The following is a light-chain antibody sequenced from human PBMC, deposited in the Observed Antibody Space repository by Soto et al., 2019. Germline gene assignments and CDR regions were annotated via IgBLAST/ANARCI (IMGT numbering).Light chain of an antibody. Sequence: EIVMTQSPATLSVSPGGRATLSCRASQSISSNLAWYQQKPGQAPRLLIYRASTRATGIPARFSGSGSGTEFTLTISSLQAEDFALYYCQQYNNWPPITFGQGTRLEMK. CDR3: QQYNNWPPIT. CDR1: QSISSN. J-gene: IGKJ5*01. V-gene: IGKV3-15*01. CDR2: RAS.